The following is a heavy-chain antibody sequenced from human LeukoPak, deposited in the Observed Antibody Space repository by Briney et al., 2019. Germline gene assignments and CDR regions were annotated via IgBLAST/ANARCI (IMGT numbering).Heavy chain of an antibody. J-gene: IGHJ4*02. CDR2: IRGSGGST. CDR1: GFTFSSYG. Sequence: PGGSLRLSCAASGFTFSSYGMSWVRQAPGKGLEWVSAIRGSGGSTYYADSVKGRFTISRDNSKNTLYLQMNSLRAEDTAVYYCAKDATNMGIAGILDYWGQGTLVTVSS. V-gene: IGHV3-23*01. CDR3: AKDATNMGIAGILDY. D-gene: IGHD6-13*01.